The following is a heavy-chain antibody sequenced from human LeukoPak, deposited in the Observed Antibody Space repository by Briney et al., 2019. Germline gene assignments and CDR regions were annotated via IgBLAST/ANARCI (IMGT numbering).Heavy chain of an antibody. CDR2: ISYDGSNK. Sequence: RSLRLSCAASGFTFSSYAMHWVRQAPGKGLEWVAVISYDGSNKYYADSVKGRFTISRDNSKNTLYLQMNSLRAEDTAVYYCARGFLYGMDVWGQGTTVTVS. V-gene: IGHV3-30*04. J-gene: IGHJ6*02. CDR1: GFTFSSYA. CDR3: ARGFLYGMDV.